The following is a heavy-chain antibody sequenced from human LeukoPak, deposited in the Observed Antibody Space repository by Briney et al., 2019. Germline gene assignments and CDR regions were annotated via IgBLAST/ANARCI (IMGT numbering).Heavy chain of an antibody. D-gene: IGHD5-12*01. V-gene: IGHV1-69*06. J-gene: IGHJ6*03. CDR3: ARVKGETAATIPNYYYYMDV. CDR2: VIPIFSTS. CDR1: GGSFGNYG. Sequence: SVKVSCKASGGSFGNYGITWVRQAPGQGLEWVGGVIPIFSTSNYAPKFQARVTITADRSTSTAYMELRSLTSEDTAVYYCARVKGETAATIPNYYYYMDVWDKGTTVTVSS.